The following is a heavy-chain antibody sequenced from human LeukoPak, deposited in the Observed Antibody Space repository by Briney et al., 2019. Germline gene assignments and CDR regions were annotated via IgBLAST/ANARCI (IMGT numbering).Heavy chain of an antibody. CDR3: GKIRLEDSATGY. CDR1: GFTFSSYA. J-gene: IGHJ4*02. CDR2: MSYDGSNK. D-gene: IGHD2-15*01. Sequence: QPGRSLRLSCAASGFTFSSYAMYWVRQAPGKGLEWVALMSYDGSNKYYADSVKGRFTISRDNSKNTMYLQMSSLRAEDTAIYYCGKIRLEDSATGYWGQGTLVTVSS. V-gene: IGHV3-30-3*02.